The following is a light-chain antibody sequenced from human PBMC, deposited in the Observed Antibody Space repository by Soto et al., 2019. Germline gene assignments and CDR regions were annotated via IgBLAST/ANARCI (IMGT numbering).Light chain of an antibody. J-gene: IGKJ1*01. V-gene: IGKV1-5*01. CDR2: GAS. CDR3: QGHSTYPRT. Sequence: DIQMTQSPSTLSASVGDIVTITCRASQSIRSWLAWYQQKPGKAPKNLIYGASTLQSGVPSRFSGSGSGTEFTLTISSLQPQDFATYYCQGHSTYPRTFGPGTKLDIK. CDR1: QSIRSW.